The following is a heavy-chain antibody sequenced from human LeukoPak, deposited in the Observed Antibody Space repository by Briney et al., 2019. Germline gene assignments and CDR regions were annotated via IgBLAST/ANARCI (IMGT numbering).Heavy chain of an antibody. CDR3: AKASTLTGYPTNFDY. Sequence: GGSLRLSCAASGFSFSSYAMSWVRQAPGKGLGWVSAISGSGGSTYYADSVKGRFTISRDNSKNTLYLQMNSLRAEDTAVYYCAKASTLTGYPTNFDYWGQGTLVTVSS. D-gene: IGHD3-9*01. CDR2: ISGSGGST. V-gene: IGHV3-23*01. J-gene: IGHJ4*02. CDR1: GFSFSSYA.